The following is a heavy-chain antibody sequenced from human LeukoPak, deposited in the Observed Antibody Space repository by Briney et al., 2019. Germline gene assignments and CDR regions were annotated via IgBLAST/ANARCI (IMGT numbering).Heavy chain of an antibody. CDR1: GYTFTGYS. V-gene: IGHV1-2*02. CDR2: ISPNSGGT. D-gene: IGHD3-16*01. CDR3: TSGGVPFEY. Sequence: ASVKVSCKASGYTFTGYSIHWVRQAPGQGLEWMGWISPNSGGTLYARKFQGRVTMTRDTSINTAYMDLTRLTSDDTAVYYCTSGGVPFEYWGQGTLVTVSS. J-gene: IGHJ4*02.